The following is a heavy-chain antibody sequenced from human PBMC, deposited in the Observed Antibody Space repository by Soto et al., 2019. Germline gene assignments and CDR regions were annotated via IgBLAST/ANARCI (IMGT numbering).Heavy chain of an antibody. CDR1: GFTFSSYS. CDR2: ISSSSSYI. CDR3: ARGDSSGYYTDFDY. Sequence: VGSLRLSCAASGFTFSSYSMNWVRQAPGKGLEWVSSISSSSSYIYYADSVKGRFTISRDNAKNSLYLQMNSLRAEDTAVYYCARGDSSGYYTDFDYWGQGTLVTVSS. V-gene: IGHV3-21*01. J-gene: IGHJ4*02. D-gene: IGHD3-22*01.